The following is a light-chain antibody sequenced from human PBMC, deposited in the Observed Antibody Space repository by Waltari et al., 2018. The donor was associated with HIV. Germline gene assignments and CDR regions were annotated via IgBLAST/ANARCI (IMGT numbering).Light chain of an antibody. CDR2: AAS. CDR1: QGISRY. J-gene: IGKJ1*01. Sequence: AIRMTQSPSSFSASTRDRVTITCRASQGISRYLAWYQQKPGKAPKLLIYAASTLQSGVPSRFSGSGSGTDFTFTISCLQSEDFATYYCQQYYSYPRTFGQGTKVEIK. CDR3: QQYYSYPRT. V-gene: IGKV1-8*01.